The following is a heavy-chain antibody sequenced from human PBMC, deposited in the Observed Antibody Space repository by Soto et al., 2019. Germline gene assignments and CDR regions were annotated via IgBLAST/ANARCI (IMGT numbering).Heavy chain of an antibody. CDR3: AVAGTIDY. D-gene: IGHD6-19*01. V-gene: IGHV3-73*02. Sequence: EVQLVESGGGLVQPGGSLKLSCAASGFTFSGSAMHWVRQASGKGLEWVGRIRSKANSYATAYAASVKGRFTMSRDDSKNTAYLQMNSLKPEDTAVYCCAVAGTIDYWGQGTLVTVSS. CDR2: IRSKANSYAT. CDR1: GFTFSGSA. J-gene: IGHJ4*02.